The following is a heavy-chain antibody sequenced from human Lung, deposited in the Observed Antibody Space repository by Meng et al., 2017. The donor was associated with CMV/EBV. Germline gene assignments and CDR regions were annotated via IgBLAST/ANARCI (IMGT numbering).Heavy chain of an antibody. D-gene: IGHD5-12*01. J-gene: IGHJ6*02. V-gene: IGHV1-69*05. CDR1: GGTFSRYG. Sequence: SVXVSCKASGGTFSRYGFSWVRQAPGQGLEWMGGIIPIFGTANSAQKFQGRVTITTDESTSTAYMELSSLRFEDTAVYYCARDVSGDDHYYNYAMDVWGQGTTVTVSS. CDR2: IIPIFGTA. CDR3: ARDVSGDDHYYNYAMDV.